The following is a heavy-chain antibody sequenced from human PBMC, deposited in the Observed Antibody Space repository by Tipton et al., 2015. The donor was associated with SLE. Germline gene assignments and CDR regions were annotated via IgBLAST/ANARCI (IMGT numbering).Heavy chain of an antibody. CDR2: ISGYDGKT. D-gene: IGHD5-18*01. CDR3: ARLTHDGYTYGYYFDY. CDR1: GYTFNNYG. V-gene: IGHV1-18*01. Sequence: QLVQSGAEVKKPGASVKVSCRASGYTFNNYGISWVRQAPGQGLEWMGWISGYDGKTNYAEKFQGRVTMTTDTSTKTAYMELSSLRSEDTAVYYCARLTHDGYTYGYYFDYWGQGTLVTASS. J-gene: IGHJ4*02.